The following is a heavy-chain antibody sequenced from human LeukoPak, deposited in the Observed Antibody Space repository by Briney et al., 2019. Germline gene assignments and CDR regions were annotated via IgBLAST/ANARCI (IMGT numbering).Heavy chain of an antibody. Sequence: GRSLRLSCGASGFTFSNYAMSWVRQAPGKGLESVSDIRSTGGTTAYADSVKGRFTISRDNSRNTLYLQMNSLRAEDTAVYYCARADRYGTTWYGRVDYWGQGTLVTVSS. CDR1: GFTFSNYA. CDR2: IRSTGGTT. J-gene: IGHJ4*02. V-gene: IGHV3-23*01. D-gene: IGHD6-13*01. CDR3: ARADRYGTTWYGRVDY.